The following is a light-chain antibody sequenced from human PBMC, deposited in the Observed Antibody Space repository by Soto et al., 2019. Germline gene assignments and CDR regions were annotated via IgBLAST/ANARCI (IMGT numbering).Light chain of an antibody. CDR2: DAS. V-gene: IGKV3-11*01. J-gene: IGKJ4*01. Sequence: LTQSPASLSLSPGERATLSCRASQTVGISLAWYQQKPGQAPRLLIYDASNRATGIPARFSGSGSGTDFTLTISSLEPEDFAVYYCQQRSNWPRLTFGGGTKVEIK. CDR3: QQRSNWPRLT. CDR1: QTVGIS.